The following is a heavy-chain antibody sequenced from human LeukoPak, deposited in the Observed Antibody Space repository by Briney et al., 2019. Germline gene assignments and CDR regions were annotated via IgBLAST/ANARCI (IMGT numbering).Heavy chain of an antibody. J-gene: IGHJ4*02. D-gene: IGHD3-9*01. CDR3: ARGGYDILTGYYTDFDY. CDR2: INPSGGST. Sequence: ASVKVSCKASGYTFASYYMHWVRQAPGQGLEWMGIINPSGGSTSYAQKFQGRVTMTRDTSTSTVYMELSSLRSEDTALYYCARGGYDILTGYYTDFDYWGQGTLVTVSS. CDR1: GYTFASYY. V-gene: IGHV1-46*01.